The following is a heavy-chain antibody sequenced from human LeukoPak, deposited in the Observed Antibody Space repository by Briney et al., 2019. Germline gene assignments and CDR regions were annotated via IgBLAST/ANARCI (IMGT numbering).Heavy chain of an antibody. CDR1: GYSFTSYW. D-gene: IGHD6-13*01. J-gene: IGHJ4*02. V-gene: IGHV5-51*01. CDR2: IYPGDSDP. Sequence: GESLKISCKGSGYSFTSYWIGWVRQMPGKGLEWMGIIYPGDSDPRYSPSFQGQVTISTDTSISTAYLQWSSLKASDSAMYYCVRHGLGSSWFGFDYWGQGTLVTVSS. CDR3: VRHGLGSSWFGFDY.